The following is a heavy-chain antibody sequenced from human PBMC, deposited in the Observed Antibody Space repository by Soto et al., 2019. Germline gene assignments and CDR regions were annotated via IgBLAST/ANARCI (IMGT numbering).Heavy chain of an antibody. CDR3: AKDLTRQLAYWLDP. Sequence: SVKVSCKASGFSFTGYYIHWLRQAPGQGLEWMGWINAHSGGTEYAQKFQGRVTLTRDESIATAYLTLTSLTSDDTALYYCAKDLTRQLAYWLDPWGQGTQVTSPQ. CDR2: INAHSGGT. D-gene: IGHD6-6*01. J-gene: IGHJ5*02. CDR1: GFSFTGYY. V-gene: IGHV1-2*02.